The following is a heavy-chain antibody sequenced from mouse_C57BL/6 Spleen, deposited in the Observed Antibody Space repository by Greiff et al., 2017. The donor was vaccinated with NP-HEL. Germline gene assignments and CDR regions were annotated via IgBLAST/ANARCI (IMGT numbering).Heavy chain of an antibody. D-gene: IGHD2-2*01. V-gene: IGHV1-64*01. Sequence: QVQLQQPGAELVKPGASVKLSCKASGYTFTSYWMHWVKQRPGQGLEWIGMIHPNSGSTNYNEKFKSKATLTVDKSSSTAYMQLSSLPSEDSAVYSCGWGYHYAMDYWGQGTSVTVAS. CDR2: IHPNSGST. CDR1: GYTFTSYW. J-gene: IGHJ4*01. CDR3: GWGYHYAMDY.